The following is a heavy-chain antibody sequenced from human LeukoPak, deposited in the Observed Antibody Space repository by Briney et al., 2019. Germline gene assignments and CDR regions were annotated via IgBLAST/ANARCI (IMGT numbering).Heavy chain of an antibody. CDR3: VRIRDSGAYYFYYGMDV. J-gene: IGHJ6*02. CDR1: GFIFSNYS. CDR2: ISRTSSTI. V-gene: IGHV3-48*02. Sequence: AGGSLRLSCVVSGFIFSNYSMNWVRQAPGKRLEWLSYISRTSSTILYADSVKGRFTISRDQAKNSVFLQMNSLRDEDTAVYYCVRIRDSGAYYFYYGMDVWGQGTTVTVSS. D-gene: IGHD1-26*01.